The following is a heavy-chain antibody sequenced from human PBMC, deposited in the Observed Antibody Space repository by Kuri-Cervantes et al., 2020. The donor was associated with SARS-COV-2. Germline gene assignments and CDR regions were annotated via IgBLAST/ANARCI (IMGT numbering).Heavy chain of an antibody. CDR1: GFTFSSYA. CDR2: ISYDGSNK. Sequence: GGSLRLSCAASGFTFSSYAVHWVRQAPGKGLEWVAVISYDGSNKYYADSVKGRFTISRDNSKNTLYLQMNSLRAEDTAVYYCARESRQLVRGWYFDYWGQGTLVTVSS. V-gene: IGHV3-30-3*01. J-gene: IGHJ4*02. D-gene: IGHD6-6*01. CDR3: ARESRQLVRGWYFDY.